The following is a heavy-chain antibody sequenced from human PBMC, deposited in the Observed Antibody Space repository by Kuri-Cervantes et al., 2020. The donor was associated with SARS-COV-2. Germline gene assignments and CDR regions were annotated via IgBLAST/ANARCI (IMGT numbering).Heavy chain of an antibody. CDR1: GFTFSSYS. J-gene: IGHJ4*02. CDR2: ISHDGKNK. Sequence: GGSLRLSCAASGFTFSSYSMNWVRQAPGKDLEWVAVISHDGKNKKCIASGKGRFTISRDNSQNTLYLHMKSLRSEDTAMYYCAKDRVGVQDFWGQGTLVTVSS. V-gene: IGHV3-30*18. D-gene: IGHD2-21*01. CDR3: AKDRVGVQDF.